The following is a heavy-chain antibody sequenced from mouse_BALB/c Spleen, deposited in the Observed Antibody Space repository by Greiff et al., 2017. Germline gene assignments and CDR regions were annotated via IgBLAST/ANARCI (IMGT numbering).Heavy chain of an antibody. Sequence: EVQLVESGGGLVKPGGSLKLSCAASGFTFSSYAMSWVRQTPEKRLEWVASISSGGSTYYPDSVKGRFTISRDNARNILYLQMSSLRSEDTAMYYCASCGSSYYFDYWGQGTTLTVSS. D-gene: IGHD1-1*02. CDR1: GFTFSSYA. J-gene: IGHJ2*01. V-gene: IGHV5-6-5*01. CDR2: ISSGGST. CDR3: ASCGSSYYFDY.